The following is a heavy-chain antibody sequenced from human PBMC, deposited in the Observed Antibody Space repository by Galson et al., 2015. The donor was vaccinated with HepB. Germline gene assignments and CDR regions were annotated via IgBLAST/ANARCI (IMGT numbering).Heavy chain of an antibody. J-gene: IGHJ6*02. Sequence: SETLSLTCTVSGDSVSSYYWSWIRQPPGKGLDWIGYVYNSGKTQYNPSLKSRVTMSVDTSKNQISLKVTSVTAADTAMYYCARVIIGPRRNYGVDVWGQGTAVTISS. D-gene: IGHD6-6*01. CDR3: ARVIIGPRRNYGVDV. V-gene: IGHV4-59*02. CDR2: VYNSGKT. CDR1: GDSVSSYY.